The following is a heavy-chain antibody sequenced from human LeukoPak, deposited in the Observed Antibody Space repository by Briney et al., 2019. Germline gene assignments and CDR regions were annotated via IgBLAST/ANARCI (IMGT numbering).Heavy chain of an antibody. Sequence: PSETLSLTCTVSGGSISSYYWSWIRQPPGKGLEWVSAISGSGGSTYYADSVKGRFTISRDNSKNTLYLQMNSLRAEDTAVYYCAKEVEMATIHYWGQGTLVTVSS. J-gene: IGHJ4*02. CDR1: GGSISSYY. CDR2: ISGSGGST. V-gene: IGHV3-23*01. D-gene: IGHD5-24*01. CDR3: AKEVEMATIHY.